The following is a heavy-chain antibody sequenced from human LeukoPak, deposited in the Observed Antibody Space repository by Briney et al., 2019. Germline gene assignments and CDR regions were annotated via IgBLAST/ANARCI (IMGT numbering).Heavy chain of an antibody. Sequence: PGGSLRLSCAASGFTFSTYGMHWVRQAPGKGLEWVAFIRFDGNNKNYGDSVRGRFAISRDSSKNTVYLQMNSLRAEDTAVYYCAKDSPAYSSGWYAGEWGQGTLVTVSS. CDR3: AKDSPAYSSGWYAGE. D-gene: IGHD6-19*01. CDR2: IRFDGNNK. J-gene: IGHJ4*02. CDR1: GFTFSTYG. V-gene: IGHV3-30*02.